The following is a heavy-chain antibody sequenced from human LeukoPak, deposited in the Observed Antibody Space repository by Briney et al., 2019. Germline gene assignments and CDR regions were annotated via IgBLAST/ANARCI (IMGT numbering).Heavy chain of an antibody. CDR3: ALEWDY. CDR1: GGSISSYY. Sequence: PSETLSLTCTVSGGSISSYYWSWIRQPPGKGLEWIGYIYYSGSTNYNPSLTSRVTISVDTYKNQFSLKLSSSTAGDPAVYYWALEWDYWGQGTLVPVSS. J-gene: IGHJ4*02. V-gene: IGHV4-59*12. CDR2: IYYSGST.